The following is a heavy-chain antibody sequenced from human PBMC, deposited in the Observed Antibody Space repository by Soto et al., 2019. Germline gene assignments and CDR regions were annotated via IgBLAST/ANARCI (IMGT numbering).Heavy chain of an antibody. J-gene: IGHJ4*02. V-gene: IGHV4-61*01. Sequence: QVQLQESGPGLVKPSETLSLTCTVSGGSVSSGSYYWSWLRQPPGKGLEWIGHIDYSGSTKYNPSLKSRVTISADTSKNNFSLKLSSVTAADTAVFYCARADIVNTGFFDYWGQGTLVTVSS. CDR1: GGSVSSGSYY. CDR3: ARADIVNTGFFDY. D-gene: IGHD5-12*01. CDR2: IDYSGST.